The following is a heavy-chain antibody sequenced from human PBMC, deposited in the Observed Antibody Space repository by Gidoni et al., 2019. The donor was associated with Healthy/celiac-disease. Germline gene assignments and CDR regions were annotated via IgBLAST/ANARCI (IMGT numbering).Heavy chain of an antibody. Sequence: QVQLQESGPGLVKPSETLSLTCTVSGGSISSYYWSWIRQPPGKGLEWIGYIYYSGSTNYNPSLKSRVTISVDTSKNQFSLKLSSVTAADTAVYYCARELDGIAAALGIWGRGTLVTVSS. D-gene: IGHD6-13*01. CDR1: GGSISSYY. J-gene: IGHJ2*01. CDR2: IYYSGST. V-gene: IGHV4-59*01. CDR3: ARELDGIAAALGI.